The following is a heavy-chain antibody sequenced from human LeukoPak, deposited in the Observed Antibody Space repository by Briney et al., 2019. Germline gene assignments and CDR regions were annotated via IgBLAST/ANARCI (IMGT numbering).Heavy chain of an antibody. D-gene: IGHD7-27*01. Sequence: GGSLRLSCAASGFTVSSNYMSWVRQAPGKGLEWVSVIYSGGSTYCADSVKGRFTISRDNSKNTLYLQMNSLRAEDTAVYYCTREEGNWGDAFDIWGQGTMVTVSS. CDR3: TREEGNWGDAFDI. CDR1: GFTVSSNY. CDR2: IYSGGST. V-gene: IGHV3-53*01. J-gene: IGHJ3*02.